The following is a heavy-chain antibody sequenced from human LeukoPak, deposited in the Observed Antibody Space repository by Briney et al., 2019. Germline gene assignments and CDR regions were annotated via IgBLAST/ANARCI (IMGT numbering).Heavy chain of an antibody. D-gene: IGHD1-26*01. Sequence: GGSLRLSWAASGFTFRSYSMNWVRQAPGKGLEWVSSITSSSTYIYYADSVKGRFTISRDNAKNSLYLQMNSLRAEDTAVYYCARDSTTADYYYYYMDVWGKGTTVTVSS. V-gene: IGHV3-21*01. J-gene: IGHJ6*03. CDR2: ITSSSTYI. CDR3: ARDSTTADYYYYYMDV. CDR1: GFTFRSYS.